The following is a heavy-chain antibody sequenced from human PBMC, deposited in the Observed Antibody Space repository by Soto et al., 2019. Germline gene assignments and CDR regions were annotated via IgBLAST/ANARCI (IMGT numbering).Heavy chain of an antibody. CDR1: GFSVSTSH. CDR2: IYSGGAT. J-gene: IGHJ5*02. CDR3: ARVGPYGPGSYLLRSNWFDP. Sequence: EVQLVDSGGGLIQPGGSLRLSCAAAGFSVSTSHMNWVRQTPGKGLEWVSVIYSGGATYYAASVKGRFTISRDKSKNTVYLQMNSLRAGDTAGYYCARVGPYGPGSYLLRSNWFDPWGQGTLVTVSS. D-gene: IGHD3-10*01. V-gene: IGHV3-53*01.